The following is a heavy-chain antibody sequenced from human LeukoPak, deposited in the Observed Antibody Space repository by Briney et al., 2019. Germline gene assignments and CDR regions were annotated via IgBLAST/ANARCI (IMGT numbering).Heavy chain of an antibody. CDR3: ARASSKQLAGYLPDGFDI. Sequence: GGSLRLSCAASGFTFSSYSMNWVRQAPGKGLEWVSSISSSGTYVYYADSAKGRFTISRDNAKNSLSLQMNSLRADDAAVYYCARASSKQLAGYLPDGFDIWGQGTMVTVPS. CDR2: ISSSGTYV. V-gene: IGHV3-21*01. CDR1: GFTFSSYS. J-gene: IGHJ3*02. D-gene: IGHD3-9*01.